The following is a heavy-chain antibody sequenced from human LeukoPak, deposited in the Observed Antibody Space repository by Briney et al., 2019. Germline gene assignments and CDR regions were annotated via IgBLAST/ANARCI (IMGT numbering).Heavy chain of an antibody. Sequence: GGSLRLSCAASGFTFSGSAMHWVRQASGKGLEWVGRIRSKANSYATAYAASVKGRFTISRDDSKNTAYLQMNSLKTEDTAVYYCTRDVDIVATINFDYWGQGTLVTVSS. J-gene: IGHJ4*02. D-gene: IGHD5-12*01. CDR3: TRDVDIVATINFDY. V-gene: IGHV3-73*01. CDR2: IRSKANSYAT. CDR1: GFTFSGSA.